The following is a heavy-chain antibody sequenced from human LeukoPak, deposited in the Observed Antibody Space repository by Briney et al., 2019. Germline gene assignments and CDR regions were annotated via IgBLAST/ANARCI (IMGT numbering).Heavy chain of an antibody. Sequence: SETLSLTCTVSGDSISRYYWSWIRQPAGKGLEWIGEINHSGSTNYNPSLKSRVTISVDTSKNQFSLKLSSVTAADTAVYYCARRLSYDILTGYYKRNWFDPWGQGTLVTVSS. V-gene: IGHV4-34*01. D-gene: IGHD3-9*01. J-gene: IGHJ5*02. CDR2: INHSGST. CDR3: ARRLSYDILTGYYKRNWFDP. CDR1: GDSISRYY.